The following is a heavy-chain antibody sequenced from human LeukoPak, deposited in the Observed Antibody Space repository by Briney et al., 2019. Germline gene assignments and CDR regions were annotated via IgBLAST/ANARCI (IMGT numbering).Heavy chain of an antibody. D-gene: IGHD1-26*01. CDR1: GFTFKNYV. CDR3: AKDLGWELPAEAY. CDR2: IYGSGVSI. Sequence: GGSLRLSCVASGFTFKNYVMDWVRQAPGKGLEWLATIYGSGVSISYADSVKGRFTISRDNSNNTLYLQMNSLRAEDTAMYYCAKDLGWELPAEAYWGQGILVTVSS. V-gene: IGHV3-23*01. J-gene: IGHJ4*02.